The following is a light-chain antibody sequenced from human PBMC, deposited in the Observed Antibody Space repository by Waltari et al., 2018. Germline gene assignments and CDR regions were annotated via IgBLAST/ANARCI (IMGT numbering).Light chain of an antibody. CDR2: AAI. V-gene: IGKV1-39*01. Sequence: DIQVTQSPSFLSASVGDRVTFTCRASQNIDNFFNWYQQKPGSAPRLLVYAAINLENGGPSRFSASGSGTEFTLTISSLQPEDFATYYCQQSFKIPLSFGGGTKVEIK. J-gene: IGKJ4*01. CDR1: QNIDNF. CDR3: QQSFKIPLS.